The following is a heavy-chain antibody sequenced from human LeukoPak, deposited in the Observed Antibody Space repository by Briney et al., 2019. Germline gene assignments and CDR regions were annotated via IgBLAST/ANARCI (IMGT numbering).Heavy chain of an antibody. CDR3: ARDQHDYGVPGVGNWFDP. V-gene: IGHV4-4*07. CDR2: IYTSGST. J-gene: IGHJ5*02. Sequence: SETLSLTCAVYGGSISSYYWSWIRQPAGKGLEWIGRIYTSGSTNYNPSLKSRVTMSVDTSKNQFSLKLSSVTAADTAVYYCARDQHDYGVPGVGNWFDPWGQGTLVTVSS. CDR1: GGSISSYY. D-gene: IGHD4-17*01.